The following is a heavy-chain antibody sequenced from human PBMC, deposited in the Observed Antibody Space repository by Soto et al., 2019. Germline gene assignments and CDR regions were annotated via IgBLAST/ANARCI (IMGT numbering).Heavy chain of an antibody. Sequence: SETLSLTCAVYGGSFSTDYWSWIRQPPGKGLEWIGELNPSGGTNYNPSLKSRVTISVATSKNQFSLKLISVTAADTAVYYCAVVDSTGNWFDPWGEGALVTVSS. CDR2: LNPSGGT. D-gene: IGHD6-25*01. V-gene: IGHV4-34*01. CDR3: AVVDSTGNWFDP. J-gene: IGHJ5*02. CDR1: GGSFSTDY.